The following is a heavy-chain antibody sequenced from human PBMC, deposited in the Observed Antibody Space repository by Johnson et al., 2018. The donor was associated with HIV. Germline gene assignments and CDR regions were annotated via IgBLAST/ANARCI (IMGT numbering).Heavy chain of an antibody. V-gene: IGHV3-30-3*01. D-gene: IGHD3-22*01. Sequence: QVQLVESGGGVVQPGRSLRLSCAASGYTFSNYAMHWVRQAPGKGLEWVAVISYDGSNKYYADSVKGRFTISRDNSKNTLYLQMNSLRAEDTAVYYCARGQRITMIVVVTLDAFDIWGQGTMVTVSS. CDR2: ISYDGSNK. J-gene: IGHJ3*02. CDR1: GYTFSNYA. CDR3: ARGQRITMIVVVTLDAFDI.